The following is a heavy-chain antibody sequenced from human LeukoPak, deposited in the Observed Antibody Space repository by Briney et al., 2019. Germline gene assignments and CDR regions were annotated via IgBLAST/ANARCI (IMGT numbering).Heavy chain of an antibody. V-gene: IGHV4-59*01. CDR2: KFYSGRT. Sequence: NPSETLSLTCSVSGGSISRYYWSWIRQPPGKGLEWIGYKFYSGRTNYNPSLKSRVTISVDTSKNQFSLKLSSVTAADPAVYYCARGGYTYGFDAFDIWGQGTMVTVSS. CDR1: GGSISRYY. D-gene: IGHD5-18*01. CDR3: ARGGYTYGFDAFDI. J-gene: IGHJ3*02.